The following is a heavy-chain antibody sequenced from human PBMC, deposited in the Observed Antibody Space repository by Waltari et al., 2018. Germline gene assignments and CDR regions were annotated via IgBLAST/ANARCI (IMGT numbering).Heavy chain of an antibody. D-gene: IGHD1-26*01. J-gene: IGHJ4*02. CDR3: VRDGDSGSYTFSY. CDR2: IDSRNGNT. V-gene: IGHV1-18*01. Sequence: QVQLVQSGDEVKKPGASVRVSCKTSGYTYTSYSITWVRQAPGQGLEWMGWIDSRNGNTRYAQKVQGRVTMTTDTTTRTTYLELTSLRSDDTAVYYCVRDGDSGSYTFSYWGLGTLVTVSS. CDR1: GYTYTSYS.